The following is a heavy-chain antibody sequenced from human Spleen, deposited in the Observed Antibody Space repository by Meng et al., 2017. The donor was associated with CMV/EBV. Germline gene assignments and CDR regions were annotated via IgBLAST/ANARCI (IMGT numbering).Heavy chain of an antibody. J-gene: IGHJ3*02. CDR2: ISSSGSTI. V-gene: IGHV3-48*03. D-gene: IGHD3-22*01. CDR1: GFTFSSYE. CDR3: TKVPLADMTVVVDAFDI. Sequence: GESLKISCAASGFTFSSYEMNWVRQAPGKGLEWVSHISSSGSTIYYADSVKGRFTISRDNAKNSLYLQMNSLRAEDTAVYYCTKVPLADMTVVVDAFDIWGQGTMVTVSS.